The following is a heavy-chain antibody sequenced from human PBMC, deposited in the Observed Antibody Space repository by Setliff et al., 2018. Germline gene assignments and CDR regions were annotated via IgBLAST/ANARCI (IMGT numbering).Heavy chain of an antibody. Sequence: SETLSLTCAVYDGSFSDYYWSWIRQPPGKGLEWIGEINHYGSTNYKSSLRSRFTISRDNSKNTLYLQMNSLRAEDTAVYYCARDVFDFRTGQGGPWGQGTRVTVSS. CDR1: DGSFSDYY. V-gene: IGHV4-34*01. J-gene: IGHJ5*02. CDR3: ARDVFDFRTGQGGP. D-gene: IGHD3-3*01. CDR2: INHYGST.